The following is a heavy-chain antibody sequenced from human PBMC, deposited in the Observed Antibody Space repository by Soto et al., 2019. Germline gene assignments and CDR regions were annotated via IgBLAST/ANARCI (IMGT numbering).Heavy chain of an antibody. Sequence: SETLSLTCAVYGRSFSGYYWSWIRQPPGKGLEWIGEINHSGSTNYNPSLKSRVTISVDTSQNQFSLNLSSVTAADTAVYYCARAYGGNSGGFDYWGQGTLVTVSS. CDR2: INHSGST. CDR3: ARAYGGNSGGFDY. J-gene: IGHJ4*02. D-gene: IGHD4-17*01. V-gene: IGHV4-34*01. CDR1: GRSFSGYY.